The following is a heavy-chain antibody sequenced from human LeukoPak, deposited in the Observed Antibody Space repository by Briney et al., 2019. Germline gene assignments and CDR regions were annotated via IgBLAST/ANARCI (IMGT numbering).Heavy chain of an antibody. CDR3: ATRGYPSDY. Sequence: GGSLRLSCAASGFTFDDYAMHWVRQAPGKGLEWVSGISWNSGSIGYADSVKGRFTISRDNAKNSLYLQMNSLRAEDTAVYYCATRGYPSDYWGQGTLVTVSS. CDR2: ISWNSGSI. J-gene: IGHJ4*02. D-gene: IGHD5-12*01. CDR1: GFTFDDYA. V-gene: IGHV3-9*01.